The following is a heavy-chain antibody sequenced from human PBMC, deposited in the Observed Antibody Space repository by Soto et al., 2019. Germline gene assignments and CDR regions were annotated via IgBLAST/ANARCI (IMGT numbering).Heavy chain of an antibody. V-gene: IGHV3-30*03. CDR2: ISYDGSGR. Sequence: GGSLRLSCEGPGFTFSDYGFHWVRQAPGKGLEWVAMISYDGSGRYYRDSVQGRFTISRDDSKNTVFLQMNSLRTEDTAMYYCARSTYCNGGSCYPQYWGPGTLVTV. CDR1: GFTFSDYG. CDR3: ARSTYCNGGSCYPQY. D-gene: IGHD2-15*01. J-gene: IGHJ4*02.